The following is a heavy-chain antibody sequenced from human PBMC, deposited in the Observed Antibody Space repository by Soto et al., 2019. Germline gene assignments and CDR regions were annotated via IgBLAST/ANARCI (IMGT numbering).Heavy chain of an antibody. Sequence: QVQLVQSGAEVKKPGASVKISCEASGYSFTSQYVHWVRQAPGQGLEWRGIINPNGGSTTYAQKFQGGATMTRDTSTSTVYMELSSLTSEDTAAYSCAREQWLRPGGGTEPLDIWGQGTMVTVAS. CDR3: AREQWLRPGGGTEPLDI. D-gene: IGHD5-12*01. CDR1: GYSFTSQY. V-gene: IGHV1-46*03. J-gene: IGHJ3*02. CDR2: INPNGGST.